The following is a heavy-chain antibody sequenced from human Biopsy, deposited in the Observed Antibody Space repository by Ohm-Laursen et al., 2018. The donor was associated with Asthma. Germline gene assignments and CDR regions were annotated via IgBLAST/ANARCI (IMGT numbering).Heavy chain of an antibody. J-gene: IGHJ6*02. V-gene: IGHV1-69*13. Sequence: GASVKVSCKAPGGTFSNFAISWVRQAPGPGLEWLGGIMTVFGTTNYAQKFQGRVTITADESTSTAYMEVTSLRSEDTAIYYCARGQVGYSSGWSLLLKKIYYSGMDVWGQGTAVTVSS. CDR3: ARGQVGYSSGWSLLLKKIYYSGMDV. D-gene: IGHD6-19*01. CDR2: IMTVFGTT. CDR1: GGTFSNFA.